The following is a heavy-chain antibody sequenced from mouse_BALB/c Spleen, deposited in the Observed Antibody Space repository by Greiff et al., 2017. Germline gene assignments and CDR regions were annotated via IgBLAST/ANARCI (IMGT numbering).Heavy chain of an antibody. Sequence: EVKLMESGGGLVKPGGSLKLSCAASGFAFSSYDMSWVRQTPEKRLEWVAYISSGGGSTYYPDTVKGRFTISRDNAKNTLYLQMSSLKSEDTAMYYCARHEDWYGNPAWFADWGQGTLVTVSA. CDR3: ARHEDWYGNPAWFAD. CDR2: ISSGGGST. D-gene: IGHD2-10*02. J-gene: IGHJ3*01. V-gene: IGHV5-12-1*01. CDR1: GFAFSSYD.